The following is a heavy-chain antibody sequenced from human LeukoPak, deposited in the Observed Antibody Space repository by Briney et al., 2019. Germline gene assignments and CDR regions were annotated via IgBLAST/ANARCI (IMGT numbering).Heavy chain of an antibody. J-gene: IGHJ5*02. V-gene: IGHV1-18*01. CDR3: AREEGTTGHNWFDP. D-gene: IGHD1-7*01. Sequence: GASVKVSCKASGHTFTSYGISWVRQAPGQGLEWMGWISAYNGNTNYAQKLQGRVTMTTDTSTSTAYMELRSLRSDDTAVYYCAREEGTTGHNWFDPWGQGTLVTVSS. CDR1: GHTFTSYG. CDR2: ISAYNGNT.